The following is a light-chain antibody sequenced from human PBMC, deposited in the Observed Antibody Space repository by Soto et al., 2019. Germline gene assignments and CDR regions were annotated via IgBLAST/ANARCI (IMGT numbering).Light chain of an antibody. V-gene: IGKV3-11*01. J-gene: IGKJ4*01. Sequence: EIVLTQSPATLSLSPGERATLSCRASQSVSSYLAWYQQKPGQAPRLLIYDASNRATGIPARFSGSGSGTDFTLTISSLEPEDFAVYYCQQRSNWPPLTFVGVTKVEIK. CDR2: DAS. CDR3: QQRSNWPPLT. CDR1: QSVSSY.